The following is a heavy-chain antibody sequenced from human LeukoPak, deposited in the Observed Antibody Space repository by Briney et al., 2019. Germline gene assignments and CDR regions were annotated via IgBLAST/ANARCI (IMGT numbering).Heavy chain of an antibody. V-gene: IGHV4-59*01. J-gene: IGHJ6*04. CDR2: IYYSGST. D-gene: IGHD3-16*01. CDR3: ARDAYVSYYYYGMDV. Sequence: SETLSLTCTVSGGSISSYYWSWIRQPPGKGLEWSGHIYYSGSTNYNPSLKSRVTISVDTSKNQFSLKLTSVTAADTAVYYCARDAYVSYYYYGMDVWGKGTTVTVSS. CDR1: GGSISSYY.